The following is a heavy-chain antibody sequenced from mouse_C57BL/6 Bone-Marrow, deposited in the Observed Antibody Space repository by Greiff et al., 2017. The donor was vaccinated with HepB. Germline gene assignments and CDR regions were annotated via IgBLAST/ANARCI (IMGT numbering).Heavy chain of an antibody. CDR1: GFSLTSYG. Sequence: VQLKQSGPGLVQPSQSLSITCTVSGFSLTSYGVHWVRQSPGKGLEWLGVIWSGGSTDYNAAFISRLSISKDNSKSQVFFKMNRLQADDTAIYYCARNPPYYYGTLFDYWGQGTTLTVSS. J-gene: IGHJ2*01. D-gene: IGHD1-1*01. V-gene: IGHV2-2*01. CDR2: IWSGGST. CDR3: ARNPPYYYGTLFDY.